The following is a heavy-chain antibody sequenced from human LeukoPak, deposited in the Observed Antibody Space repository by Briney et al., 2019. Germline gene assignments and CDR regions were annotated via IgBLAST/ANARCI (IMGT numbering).Heavy chain of an antibody. CDR2: IQNDGSDK. CDR3: ARERGVVVAGTFDY. J-gene: IGHJ4*02. V-gene: IGHV3-30*02. Sequence: GGSLRLSCAVSGISFRRSGMHWVRQAPGKGLEWVAFIQNDGSDKKYADSVKGRFTVSRDNSKNTVYLQMNTLRSEDTAVYYCARERGVVVAGTFDYWGQGTLVTVSS. CDR1: GISFRRSG. D-gene: IGHD6-19*01.